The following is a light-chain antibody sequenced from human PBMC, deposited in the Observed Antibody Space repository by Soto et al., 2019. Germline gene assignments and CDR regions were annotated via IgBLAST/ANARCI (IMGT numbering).Light chain of an antibody. J-gene: IGKJ4*01. CDR2: AAS. Sequence: DIQMTQSPSPLSASVGDRVTITCRASQSISSYLNWYQQKPGKAPKLLIYAASSLQSGVPSRFSGSRSGTDFTLTISSLQPEDFATYYCQQSYSTLTFGGGTKVEIK. CDR1: QSISSY. V-gene: IGKV1-39*01. CDR3: QQSYSTLT.